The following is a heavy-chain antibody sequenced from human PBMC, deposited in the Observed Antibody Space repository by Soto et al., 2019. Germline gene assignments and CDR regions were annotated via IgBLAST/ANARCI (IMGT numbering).Heavy chain of an antibody. CDR2: INAGNGNT. V-gene: IGHV1-3*01. CDR3: ARAGDDYGDYYYYGMDV. CDR1: GYTFTSYA. J-gene: IGHJ6*02. Sequence: ASVKVSCKXSGYTFTSYAMHWVRQAPGQGLEWMGWINAGNGNTKYSQKFQGRVTITRDTSASTAYMELSSLRSEDTDVYYCARAGDDYGDYYYYGMDVWGQGTTVTVS. D-gene: IGHD4-17*01.